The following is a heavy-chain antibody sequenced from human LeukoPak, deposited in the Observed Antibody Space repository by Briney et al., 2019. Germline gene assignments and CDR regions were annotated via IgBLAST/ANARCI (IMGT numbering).Heavy chain of an antibody. D-gene: IGHD5-12*01. CDR1: GFTFSSYA. V-gene: IGHV3-33*01. Sequence: GGSLRLSCAASGFTFSSYAMHWVRQAPGKGLEWVALIWYDGNKKYFEDSVKGRFTISRDNSKNTLYLQMNSLRAEDTAVYYCARDRGYDPHYYFDYWGQGTLGTVSS. CDR2: IWYDGNKK. CDR3: ARDRGYDPHYYFDY. J-gene: IGHJ4*02.